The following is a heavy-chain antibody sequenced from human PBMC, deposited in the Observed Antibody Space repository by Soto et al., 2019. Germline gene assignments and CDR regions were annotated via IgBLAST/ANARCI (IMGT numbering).Heavy chain of an antibody. Sequence: EAQLLESGGGLVQPGGSLRLSCAASGFRFSSYGLSWVRQAPGKGLEWVSGISGGGDSTYYAASVKGRFTISRDRSKNTLYLQMNSLRAEDTAVYYCARGQDDYGDSDVWFDPWGQGTLVSVSS. D-gene: IGHD4-17*01. V-gene: IGHV3-23*01. CDR1: GFRFSSYG. CDR3: ARGQDDYGDSDVWFDP. CDR2: ISGGGDST. J-gene: IGHJ5*02.